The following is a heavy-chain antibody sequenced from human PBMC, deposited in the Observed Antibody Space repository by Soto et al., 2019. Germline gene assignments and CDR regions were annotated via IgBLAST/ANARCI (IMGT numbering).Heavy chain of an antibody. V-gene: IGHV4-34*01. J-gene: IGHJ4*02. CDR1: GGSFSGYY. CDR3: ARGISMLVVVQTDAPDKYYFDS. Sequence: QVQLQQWGARLLKPSEMLSLTCAVYGGSFSGYYWTWIRQPPGKGLEWIGQINHSGSTNYNPSLRSRVTISVDTSKNQVSLKLSSVTAADTAVYYCARGISMLVVVQTDAPDKYYFDSGGLGTLVTVSS. D-gene: IGHD2-8*02. CDR2: INHSGST.